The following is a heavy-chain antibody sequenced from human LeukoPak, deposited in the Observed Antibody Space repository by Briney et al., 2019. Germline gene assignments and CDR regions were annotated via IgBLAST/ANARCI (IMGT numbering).Heavy chain of an antibody. J-gene: IGHJ4*02. CDR2: ISNVGRDT. CDR3: ARGGRVQRTDF. D-gene: IGHD1-1*01. V-gene: IGHV3-23*01. CDR1: GFSFSTSA. Sequence: TGGSLRLSCAASGFSFSTSAMTWVRQAPGQGLEWVSTISNVGRDTYYADSVKGRFAISRNNSRNTLYLQMNSLRADDTAIYYCARGGRVQRTDFWGKGTPVTVSS.